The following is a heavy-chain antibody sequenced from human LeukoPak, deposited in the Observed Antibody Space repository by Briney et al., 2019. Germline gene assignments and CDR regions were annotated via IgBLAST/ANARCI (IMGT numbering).Heavy chain of an antibody. CDR1: GFTFSSYA. V-gene: IGHV3-23*01. J-gene: IGHJ5*02. Sequence: GSLRLSCSASGFTFSSYAMSWVRQAPGKGPEWVSALSASGGNTYYTDSVKGRFTISRDNSKNTLYLQLSSLRDEDTALYYCAKTSDAGFDPWGQGTLVTVSS. CDR2: LSASGGNT. CDR3: AKTSDAGFDP.